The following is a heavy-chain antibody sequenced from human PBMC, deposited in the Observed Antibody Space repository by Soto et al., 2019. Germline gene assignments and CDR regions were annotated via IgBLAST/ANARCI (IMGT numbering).Heavy chain of an antibody. CDR1: GFTFSSYW. CDR3: ARVKDGNSHIDY. CDR2: INPDGSIT. J-gene: IGHJ4*02. V-gene: IGHV3-74*01. D-gene: IGHD4-17*01. Sequence: PGESLKISCAASGFTFSSYWMHWVRQVPGKGLVCVSRINPDGSITIYADSAKGRFTISRDNTKNTLYLQMNSLRADDTAMYYCARVKDGNSHIDYWGQGALVTVSS.